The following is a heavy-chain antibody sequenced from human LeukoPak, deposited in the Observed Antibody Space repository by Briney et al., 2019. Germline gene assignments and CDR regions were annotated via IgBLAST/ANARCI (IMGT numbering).Heavy chain of an antibody. CDR2: IYYSGST. CDR1: GGSISSSSYY. D-gene: IGHD2-15*01. Sequence: SETLSLTCTVSGGSISSSSYYWGWIRQPPGKGLEWIGSIYYSGSTYYNSSLKSRVTISVDTTKNQFSLKLSSVTAADTAVNYCARHGERYCTIGSCYPRYFDYWGQGTLVTVSS. J-gene: IGHJ4*02. V-gene: IGHV4-39*01. CDR3: ARHGERYCTIGSCYPRYFDY.